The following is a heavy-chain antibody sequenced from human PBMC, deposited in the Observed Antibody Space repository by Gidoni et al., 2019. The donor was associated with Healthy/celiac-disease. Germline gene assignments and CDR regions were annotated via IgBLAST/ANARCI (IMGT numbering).Heavy chain of an antibody. CDR1: GGSISSGGYY. CDR2: IYYSGST. J-gene: IGHJ6*02. CDR3: ARDPTQQLLWFGELSPGMDV. V-gene: IGHV4-31*02. D-gene: IGHD3-10*01. Sequence: VSGGSISSGGYYWSWIRQHPGKGLEWIGYIYYSGSTYYNPSLKSRVTISVDTSKNQFSLKLSSVTAADTAVYYCARDPTQQLLWFGELSPGMDVWGQGTTVTVSS.